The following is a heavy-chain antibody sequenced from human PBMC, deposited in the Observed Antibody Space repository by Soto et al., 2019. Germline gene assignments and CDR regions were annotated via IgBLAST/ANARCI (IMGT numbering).Heavy chain of an antibody. CDR1: GFTFDDYT. D-gene: IGHD6-6*01. J-gene: IGHJ4*02. CDR2: ISWDGGST. CDR3: AKDIIGFWDSSSSDYFDY. Sequence: GGSLRLSCAASGFTFDDYTMHWVRQAPGKGLEWVSLISWDGGSTYYADSVKGRFTISRDNSKNSLYLQMNSLRTEDTALYYCAKDIIGFWDSSSSDYFDYWGQGTLVTVSS. V-gene: IGHV3-43*01.